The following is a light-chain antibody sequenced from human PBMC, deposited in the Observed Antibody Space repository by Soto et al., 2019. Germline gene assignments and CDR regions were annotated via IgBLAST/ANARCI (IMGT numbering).Light chain of an antibody. Sequence: QSVLTQPASVSGSPGQSITISCTGTSSDVGRYNYVSWYQQHPGKAPKLMIYDVSNRPSGVSNRFSGSKSGNTASLTISGLQAEDEADYYCSSYTSSSTHVVFGGGTKVTVL. CDR2: DVS. V-gene: IGLV2-14*01. CDR3: SSYTSSSTHVV. J-gene: IGLJ2*01. CDR1: SSDVGRYNY.